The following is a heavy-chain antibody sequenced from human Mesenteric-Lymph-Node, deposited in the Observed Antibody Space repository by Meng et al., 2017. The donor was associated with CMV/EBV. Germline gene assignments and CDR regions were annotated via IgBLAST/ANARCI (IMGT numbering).Heavy chain of an antibody. CDR1: GGSFSGYY. D-gene: IGHD4-23*01. V-gene: IGHV4-34*01. CDR3: ARHQRWLKSEGGFNY. CDR2: INHSGST. Sequence: QVQLQECGAGPVQPSETLALTCAVYGGSFSGYYWSWIRQPPGEGLEWIGEINHSGSTNYNPSLKSRVTISVDTFKNQFSLKLSSVTVADTDVYYCARHQRWLKSEGGFNYWGQGTLVTVSS. J-gene: IGHJ4*02.